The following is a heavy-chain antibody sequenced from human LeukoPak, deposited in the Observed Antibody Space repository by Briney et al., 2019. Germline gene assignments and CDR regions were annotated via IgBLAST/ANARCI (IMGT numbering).Heavy chain of an antibody. V-gene: IGHV4-39*01. J-gene: IGHJ4*02. Sequence: PSQTLSLTCTVSGGSISSSSYYWGWIRQPPGKGLEWIGTIYYSGSTYYNPSLKSRVTISVDTSKNQFSLKLSSVTAADTAVYYCARVVPMYSSDWYDDYWGQGTLVTVSS. CDR3: ARVVPMYSSDWYDDY. D-gene: IGHD6-19*01. CDR1: GGSISSSSYY. CDR2: IYYSGST.